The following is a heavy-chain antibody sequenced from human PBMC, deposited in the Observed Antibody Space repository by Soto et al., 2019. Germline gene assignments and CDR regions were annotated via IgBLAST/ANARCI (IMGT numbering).Heavy chain of an antibody. Sequence: GGSLRLSCAASGFTFSSYGMHWVRQAPGKGLEWVAVIWYDGSNKYYADSVKGRFTISRDNSKNTLYLQMNSLRAEDTAVYYCARAPLRFLTTLNWFGPWGQGTLVTVSS. V-gene: IGHV3-33*01. CDR3: ARAPLRFLTTLNWFGP. CDR1: GFTFSSYG. CDR2: IWYDGSNK. J-gene: IGHJ5*02. D-gene: IGHD3-3*01.